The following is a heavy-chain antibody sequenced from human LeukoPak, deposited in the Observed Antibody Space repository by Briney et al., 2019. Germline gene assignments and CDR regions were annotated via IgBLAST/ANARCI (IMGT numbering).Heavy chain of an antibody. D-gene: IGHD3-22*01. Sequence: GGSLRLSCAASGFTFSSYSMNWVRQAPGKGLEWVSYISSSSSTIYYADSVKGRFTISRDNAKNSLYLQMNSLRAEDTAVYYCAKDRDRSGYSYYFDYWGQGTLVTVSS. CDR1: GFTFSSYS. CDR3: AKDRDRSGYSYYFDY. V-gene: IGHV3-48*01. J-gene: IGHJ4*02. CDR2: ISSSSSTI.